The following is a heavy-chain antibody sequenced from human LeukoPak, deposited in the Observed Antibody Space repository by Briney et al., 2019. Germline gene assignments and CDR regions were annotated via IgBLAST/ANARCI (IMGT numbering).Heavy chain of an antibody. CDR3: AKDIGAAGTSYYFDY. CDR1: GFTFDDYA. CDR2: ISWNSGSI. V-gene: IGHV3-9*03. Sequence: GGSLRLSCAASGFTFDDYAMHWVRQAPGKGLEWVSGISWNSGSIGYADSVKSRFTISRDNAKNSLYLQMNSLRAEDMALYYCAKDIGAAGTSYYFDYWGQGTLVTVSS. J-gene: IGHJ4*02. D-gene: IGHD6-13*01.